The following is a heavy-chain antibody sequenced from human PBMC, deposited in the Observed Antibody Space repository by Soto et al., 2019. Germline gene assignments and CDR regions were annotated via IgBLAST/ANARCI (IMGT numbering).Heavy chain of an antibody. CDR1: GGSISSGGYS. CDR3: ARVSVSVDRSYDFWSGNGCAFDI. CDR2: IYHSGST. V-gene: IGHV4-30-2*01. J-gene: IGHJ3*02. D-gene: IGHD3-3*01. Sequence: SETLSLTCAVSGGSISSGGYSWSWIRPPPGKGLEWIGYIYHSGSTYYNPSLKSRVTISVDRSKNQFSLKLSSVTAADTAVYYCARVSVSVDRSYDFWSGNGCAFDIWGQGTMVTVSS.